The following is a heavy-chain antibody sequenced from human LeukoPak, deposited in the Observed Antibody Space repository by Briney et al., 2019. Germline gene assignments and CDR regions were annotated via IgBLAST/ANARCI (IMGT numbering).Heavy chain of an antibody. V-gene: IGHV1-69*05. D-gene: IGHD3-22*01. CDR1: GGTFSSYA. CDR3: AREPPYYDSSGYYYYFDY. Sequence: GASVKVSCKASGGTFSSYAISWVRQAPGQGLEWVGRIIPIFGTANYAQKFQGRVTITTDESTSTAYMELSSLRSEDTAVYYCAREPPYYDSSGYYYYFDYWGQGTLVTVSS. J-gene: IGHJ4*02. CDR2: IIPIFGTA.